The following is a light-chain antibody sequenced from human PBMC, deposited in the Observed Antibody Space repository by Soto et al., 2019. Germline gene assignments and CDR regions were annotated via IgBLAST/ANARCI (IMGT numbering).Light chain of an antibody. J-gene: IGKJ2*01. CDR2: KAS. CDR1: QGISTW. Sequence: DIQMTQSPSTLSASVGDRVTITCRASQGISTWLAWYHQKPGKAPKLLIYKASSLESGVPSRFSGSGSGTEFTLTISSLQPDDFATYYCQQYNSYSSGTFGQGTKLEIK. CDR3: QQYNSYSSGT. V-gene: IGKV1-5*03.